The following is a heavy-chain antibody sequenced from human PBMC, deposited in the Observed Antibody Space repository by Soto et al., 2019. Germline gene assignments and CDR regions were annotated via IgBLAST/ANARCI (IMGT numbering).Heavy chain of an antibody. CDR1: GFIFSSYA. D-gene: IGHD2-8*02. J-gene: IGHJ4*02. CDR2: ISGSDSST. Sequence: EVQLLESGGGLVQPGGSLRLSCAASGFIFSSYAMSWVRQAPGKGLEWVSGISGSDSSTYYADSVKGRFTISRDNSKSTLYLQMNSLRAEDTAAYYCAKDWGRVLGAENYWYYWGQGTLVTVSS. V-gene: IGHV3-23*01. CDR3: AKDWGRVLGAENYWYY.